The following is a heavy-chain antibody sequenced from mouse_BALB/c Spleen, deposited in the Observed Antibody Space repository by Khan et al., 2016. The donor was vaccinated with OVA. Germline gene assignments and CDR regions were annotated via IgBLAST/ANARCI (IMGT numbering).Heavy chain of an antibody. D-gene: IGHD1-1*02. CDR3: ASGGYWDFDD. CDR2: INTYTGEP. CDR1: GYTFTNYG. J-gene: IGHJ1*01. V-gene: IGHV9-3-1*01. Sequence: HIHLVQSGPELKKPGETVKISCKASGYTFTNYGMNWVKQAPGKGLKWMGWINTYTGEPTYADDFKGRFAFSLETSASTAYLQINNLKNEDTATDFCASGGYWDFDDWGAGTKVTVA.